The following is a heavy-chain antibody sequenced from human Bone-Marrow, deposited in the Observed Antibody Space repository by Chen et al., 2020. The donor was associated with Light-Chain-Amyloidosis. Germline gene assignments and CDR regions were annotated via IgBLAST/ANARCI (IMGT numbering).Heavy chain of an antibody. CDR3: ARSGNYGRYYYFGMDV. V-gene: IGHV3-21*01. CDR1: GFPFSSYT. Sequence: EVQLVESGGGLVKPGGSLRLSCVASGFPFSSYTMNWVRQTPGRGLEWVSSISRSSSHIYYADSMRGRFTISRDNAKNSLYLQMNSLRAEDTAVYYCARSGNYGRYYYFGMDVWGQGTTVTVSS. D-gene: IGHD3-10*01. CDR2: ISRSSSHI. J-gene: IGHJ6*02.